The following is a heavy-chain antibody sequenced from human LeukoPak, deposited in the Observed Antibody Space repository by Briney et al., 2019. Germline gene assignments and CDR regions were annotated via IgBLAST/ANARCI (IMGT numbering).Heavy chain of an antibody. CDR3: ARITRGYCSSTSCYTDCFDP. CDR2: IYYSGST. Sequence: SETLSLTCTVSGGSISSSSYYWGWIRQPPGKGLEWIGSIYYSGSTYYNPSLKSRVTISVDTSKNQFSLKLSSVIAADTAVYYCARITRGYCSSTSCYTDCFDPWGQGTLVTVSS. D-gene: IGHD2-2*02. CDR1: GGSISSSSYY. V-gene: IGHV4-39*01. J-gene: IGHJ5*02.